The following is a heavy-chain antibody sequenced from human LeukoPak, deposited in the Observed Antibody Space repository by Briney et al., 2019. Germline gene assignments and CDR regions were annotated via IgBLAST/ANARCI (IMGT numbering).Heavy chain of an antibody. V-gene: IGHV1-69*13. Sequence: ASVKVSCKASGGTLSSYAISWARQAPGQGLDWMGGIIPILGTANYAQKFQGRVTITADESTSTAYMELSSLRSEDTAVYYCASRRGYDSSGYCLDYWGQGTLVTVSS. CDR3: ASRRGYDSSGYCLDY. D-gene: IGHD3-22*01. CDR2: IIPILGTA. CDR1: GGTLSSYA. J-gene: IGHJ4*02.